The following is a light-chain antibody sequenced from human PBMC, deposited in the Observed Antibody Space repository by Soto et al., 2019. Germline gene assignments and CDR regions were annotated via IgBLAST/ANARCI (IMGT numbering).Light chain of an antibody. V-gene: IGKV1-5*03. Sequence: DIQMTQSPSTLSASVGDRVTITCRASQSISSWLAWYQQKPGKAPKLLIYKASSLESGVPSRFSGSGSGTEFTLTISSLQPDDFATYYCHQYNSWGTFGQGTKLEIK. CDR1: QSISSW. CDR2: KAS. J-gene: IGKJ2*01. CDR3: HQYNSWGT.